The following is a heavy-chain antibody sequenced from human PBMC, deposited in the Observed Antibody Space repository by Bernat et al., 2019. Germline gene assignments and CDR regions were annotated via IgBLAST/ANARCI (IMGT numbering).Heavy chain of an antibody. D-gene: IGHD6-13*01. CDR1: GFRFSSYW. Sequence: EVQLVESGGGLVQPGGSRRLPCVGSGFRFSSYWMTWVRQPPGKGLEWVASINEDGSEEQYVDSVKCRFTISSDNTKNSLYLQMHSLRVEDAAVFYCAKRPGYQIGMEVWGQGTTVTVSS. V-gene: IGHV3-7*01. J-gene: IGHJ6*02. CDR2: INEDGSEE. CDR3: AKRPGYQIGMEV.